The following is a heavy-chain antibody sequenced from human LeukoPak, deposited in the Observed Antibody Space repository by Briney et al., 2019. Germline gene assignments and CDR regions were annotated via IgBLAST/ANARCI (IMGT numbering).Heavy chain of an antibody. V-gene: IGHV1-69*05. D-gene: IGHD1-26*01. CDR2: IIPIFGTA. Sequence: SVKVSCKASGGTFSSYAISWVRQAPGQGLEWMGGIIPIFGTANYAQKFQSRVTITTDESTSTAYMELSSLRSEDTAVYYCARDLEGATGAPYYWGQGTLVTVSS. CDR3: ARDLEGATGAPYY. J-gene: IGHJ4*02. CDR1: GGTFSSYA.